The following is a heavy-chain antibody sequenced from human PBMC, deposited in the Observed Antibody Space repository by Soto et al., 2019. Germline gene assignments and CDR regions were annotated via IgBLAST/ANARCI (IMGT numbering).Heavy chain of an antibody. CDR1: GGSISSGDYY. Sequence: SETLSLTCTVSGGSISSGDYYWSWIRQPPGKGLEWIGSIYYSGSTYYNPSLKSRVTISVDTSKDQFSLKLSSVTAADTAVYYCACIFSGGYGYGFYYYGMDVWGQGATVTVSS. CDR3: ACIFSGGYGYGFYYYGMDV. D-gene: IGHD5-18*01. CDR2: IYYSGST. J-gene: IGHJ6*02. V-gene: IGHV4-39*01.